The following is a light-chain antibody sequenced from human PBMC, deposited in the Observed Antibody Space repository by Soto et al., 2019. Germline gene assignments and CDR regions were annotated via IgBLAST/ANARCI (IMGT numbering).Light chain of an antibody. CDR2: GAS. J-gene: IGKJ1*01. CDR3: QQDGSTPWT. Sequence: TQSPSTLSVSPGERATLSCRASKSVSSSLAWYQQKPGQAPRLLIYGASSRATGIPDRFSGSGSGTDFTLTMNRLEPEDFAVYYCQQDGSTPWTFGQGTKVDIK. CDR1: KSVSSS. V-gene: IGKV3-20*01.